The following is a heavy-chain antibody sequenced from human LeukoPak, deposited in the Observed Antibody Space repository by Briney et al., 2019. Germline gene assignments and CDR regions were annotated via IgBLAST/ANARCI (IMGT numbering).Heavy chain of an antibody. Sequence: QTGGSLRLSCAASGFTFSSYWMSWVRQAPGKGLEWVANIKQDGSEKYYVDSVKGRFTISRDNAKNSLYLQMNSLRAEDTAVYYCARDWYYDILTGYYDYYYMDVWGKGTTVTVSS. CDR3: ARDWYYDILTGYYDYYYMDV. CDR2: IKQDGSEK. V-gene: IGHV3-7*01. D-gene: IGHD3-9*01. CDR1: GFTFSSYW. J-gene: IGHJ6*03.